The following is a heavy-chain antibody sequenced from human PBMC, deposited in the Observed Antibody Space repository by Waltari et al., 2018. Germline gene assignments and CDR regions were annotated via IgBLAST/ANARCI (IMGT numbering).Heavy chain of an antibody. Sequence: QVQLVQSGADVKKSGASVKVYCRTSGYAFIGYFIHWVRQAPGQGLEWVGRINPNSGATNYPQKFQDRVTISRDTSIRTVYMDLTRLTPDDTAIYYCTTEGANSEFHYWGQGTLVNVSS. V-gene: IGHV1-2*06. CDR3: TTEGANSEFHY. J-gene: IGHJ4*02. D-gene: IGHD3-16*01. CDR2: INPNSGAT. CDR1: GYAFIGYF.